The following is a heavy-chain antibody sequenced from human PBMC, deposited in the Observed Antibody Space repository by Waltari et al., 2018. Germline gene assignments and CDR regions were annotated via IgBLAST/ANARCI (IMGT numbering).Heavy chain of an antibody. J-gene: IGHJ1*01. V-gene: IGHV4-39*02. CDR2: VYHGWSISSDGRT. Sequence: QLQLQESGPGLVKPSETLSLTCTVSGDSINSGSYYWGWIRQPPGKGLEWIGSVYHGWSISSDGRTYQNPSLKGRVTISWDTSKNQFSLNLDSVTAADTAVYDCARDEEFFRHWGPGTLVTVSS. CDR1: GDSINSGSYY. CDR3: ARDEEFFRH.